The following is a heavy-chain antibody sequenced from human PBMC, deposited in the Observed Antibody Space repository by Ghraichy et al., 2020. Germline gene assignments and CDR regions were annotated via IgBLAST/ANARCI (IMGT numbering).Heavy chain of an antibody. CDR2: IKSDGSTT. J-gene: IGHJ4*02. Sequence: GGSLRLSCAASGFIFSSYWMHWVRQAPGKGLVWVSRIKSDGSTTDYADSVKGRFTISRDNAKNTLYLQMNSLRVEDTAVYYCARGYGDYESPLPFDYWGQGTLVTVSS. V-gene: IGHV3-74*01. D-gene: IGHD4-17*01. CDR3: ARGYGDYESPLPFDY. CDR1: GFIFSSYW.